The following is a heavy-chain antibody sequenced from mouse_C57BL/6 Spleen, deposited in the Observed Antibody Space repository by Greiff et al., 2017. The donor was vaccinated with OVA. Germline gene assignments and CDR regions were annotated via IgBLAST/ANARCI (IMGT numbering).Heavy chain of an antibody. CDR3: ASGRGISFYY. CDR2: INPSSGYT. J-gene: IGHJ2*01. Sequence: QVQLQQSGAELARPGASVKMSCKASGYTFTSYTMHWVKQRPGQGLEWIGYINPSSGYTKYNQKFKDKATLTADKSSSTAYMQLSSLTSEDSAVYYCASGRGISFYYWGQGTTLTVSS. V-gene: IGHV1-4*01. CDR1: GYTFTSYT.